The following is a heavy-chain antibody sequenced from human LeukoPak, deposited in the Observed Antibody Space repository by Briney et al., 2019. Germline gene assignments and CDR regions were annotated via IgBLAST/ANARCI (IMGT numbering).Heavy chain of an antibody. CDR2: ISYDGSNK. CDR1: GFTFSSYA. Sequence: GGSLRLSCAASGFTFSSYAMHWVRQAPGKGLEWVAVISYDGSNKYYADSVKGRFTISRDNAKNSLYLQMNSLRDEDTAVYYCARELSTLDYWGQGTLVTVSS. V-gene: IGHV3-30-3*01. CDR3: ARELSTLDY. D-gene: IGHD6-13*01. J-gene: IGHJ4*02.